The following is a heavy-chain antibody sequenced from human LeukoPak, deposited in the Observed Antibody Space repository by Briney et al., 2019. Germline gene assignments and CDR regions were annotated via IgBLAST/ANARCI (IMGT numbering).Heavy chain of an antibody. CDR2: IYSGGST. V-gene: IGHV3-66*01. CDR1: GFTVSSNY. Sequence: GGSLRLSCAASGFTVSSNYMSWVRQAPGKGLEWVSVIYSGGSTYYADSVKGRFTISRDNSTNTLYLQMNSLRAEDTAVYYCARESLDLPDYWGQGTLVTVSS. J-gene: IGHJ4*02. CDR3: ARESLDLPDY.